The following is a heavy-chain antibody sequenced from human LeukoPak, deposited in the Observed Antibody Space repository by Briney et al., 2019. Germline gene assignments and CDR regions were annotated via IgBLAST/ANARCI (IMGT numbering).Heavy chain of an antibody. D-gene: IGHD2-21*01. J-gene: IGHJ4*02. CDR2: ISAYNGNT. CDR3: ARSAPYCGGDCFDY. V-gene: IGHV1-18*01. Sequence: SSVTVSCKASGYTFTSYGISWVRQAPGQGLEWMGWISAYNGNTNYAQKLQGRVTMTTDTSTSTAYMELRSLRSDDTAVYYCARSAPYCGGDCFDYWGQGTLVTVSS. CDR1: GYTFTSYG.